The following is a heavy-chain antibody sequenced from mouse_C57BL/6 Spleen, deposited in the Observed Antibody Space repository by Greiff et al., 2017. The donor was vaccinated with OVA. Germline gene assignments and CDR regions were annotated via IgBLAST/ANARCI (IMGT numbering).Heavy chain of an antibody. Sequence: QVQLQQSGPGLVAPSQSLSITCTVSGFSLTSYGVHWVRQPPGKGLEWLVVIWSDGSTTYNSALKSRLSISKDNSKSQVFLKMNSLQTDDTAMYYCARHGGDGYAMDYWGQGTSVTVSS. CDR1: GFSLTSYG. CDR2: IWSDGST. CDR3: ARHGGDGYAMDY. V-gene: IGHV2-6-1*01. J-gene: IGHJ4*01. D-gene: IGHD2-3*01.